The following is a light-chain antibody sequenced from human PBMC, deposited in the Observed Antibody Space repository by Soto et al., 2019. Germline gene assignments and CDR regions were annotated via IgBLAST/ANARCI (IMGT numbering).Light chain of an antibody. CDR3: QAWDSSTVYV. V-gene: IGLV3-1*01. J-gene: IGLJ1*01. CDR2: QDS. Sequence: SYELTQPPSVSVSPGQTASITCSGDKLGDKYACWYQQKPGQSPVLVIYQDSKRPSGIPERFSGSNSGNTATLTISGTQAMDEADYYCQAWDSSTVYVFSTGTKLTVL. CDR1: KLGDKY.